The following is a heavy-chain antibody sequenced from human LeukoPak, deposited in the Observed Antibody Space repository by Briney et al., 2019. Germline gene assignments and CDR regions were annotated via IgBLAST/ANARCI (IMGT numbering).Heavy chain of an antibody. J-gene: IGHJ6*03. CDR2: INWNGGSK. Sequence: GGSLRLSCAASGFNFDDYGMSWVRQGPGKGLGWVSGINWNGGSKSYADSVKGRFTISRDNAKNSLYLQMKSLRAEDTALYYCAREQYQLLYGYYYMDVWGKGTTVTVSS. CDR1: GFNFDDYG. V-gene: IGHV3-20*04. CDR3: AREQYQLLYGYYYMDV. D-gene: IGHD2-2*02.